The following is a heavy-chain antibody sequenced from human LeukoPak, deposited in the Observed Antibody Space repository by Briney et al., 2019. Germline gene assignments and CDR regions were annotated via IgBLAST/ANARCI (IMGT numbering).Heavy chain of an antibody. D-gene: IGHD5-24*01. CDR3: ARDNSVRDEAWWFNP. V-gene: IGHV1-46*01. J-gene: IGHJ5*02. Sequence: ASVKVSCKAFGDTFTSNYMHWVRLAPGQGPEWMGVISPSAGSTTCAQKFQGRVTLTRDMSTSTDYMELSSLRSEDTDVYYCARDNSVRDEAWWFNPWGQGTLVTVSS. CDR1: GDTFTSNY. CDR2: ISPSAGST.